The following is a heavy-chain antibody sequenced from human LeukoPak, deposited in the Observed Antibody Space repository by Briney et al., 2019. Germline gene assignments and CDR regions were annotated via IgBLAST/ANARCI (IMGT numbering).Heavy chain of an antibody. J-gene: IGHJ4*02. V-gene: IGHV3-53*05. D-gene: IGHD3-22*01. CDR3: ARGQIVVVDN. CDR2: IYSGGST. Sequence: GGSLRLSCAASGFTVSSNYLSWVRQAPGKGLEWVSVIYSGGSTYYADSVKGRFTLSRDTSKNTLYLQMNSLRAEDTAVYYCARGQIVVVDNWGQGTLVTVSS. CDR1: GFTVSSNY.